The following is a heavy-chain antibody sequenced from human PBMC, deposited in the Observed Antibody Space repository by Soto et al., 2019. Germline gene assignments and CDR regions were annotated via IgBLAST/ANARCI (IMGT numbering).Heavy chain of an antibody. J-gene: IGHJ6*02. Sequence: SETLSLTCTVSGGSISSYYWSWIRQPPGKGLEWIGYIYYNGSTNYNPSLKSRVTISVDTSKNQFSLKLSSVTAADTAVYYCATTQLGKRYYYYYGMDVWGQGTTVTVSS. CDR1: GGSISSYY. CDR2: IYYNGST. D-gene: IGHD7-27*01. CDR3: ATTQLGKRYYYYYGMDV. V-gene: IGHV4-59*01.